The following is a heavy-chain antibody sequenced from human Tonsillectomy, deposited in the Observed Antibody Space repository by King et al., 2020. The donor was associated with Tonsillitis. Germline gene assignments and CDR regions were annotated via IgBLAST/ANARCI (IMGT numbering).Heavy chain of an antibody. CDR3: ARAGDIAVAGTVYFDY. CDR2: IYYSGST. Sequence: MQLQESGPGLVKPSETLSLTCTVSGGSISSYYWSWIRQPPGKGLEWIGYIYYSGSTNYNPSLKSRVTISVDTSKNQFSLKLSSVTAADTAVYYCARAGDIAVAGTVYFDYWGQGTLVTVSS. D-gene: IGHD6-19*01. V-gene: IGHV4-59*01. J-gene: IGHJ4*02. CDR1: GGSISSYY.